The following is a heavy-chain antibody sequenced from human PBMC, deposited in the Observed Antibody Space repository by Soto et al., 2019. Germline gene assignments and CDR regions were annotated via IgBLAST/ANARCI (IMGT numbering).Heavy chain of an antibody. V-gene: IGHV1-58*01. D-gene: IGHD3-10*01. CDR1: GFTFTSSA. J-gene: IGHJ6*02. CDR2: IVVGSGNT. CDR3: AADPLSYYGSGSPPPYYYYGMDV. Sequence: SVKVSCKASGFTFTSSAVQWVRQARGQRLEWIGWIVVGSGNTNYAQKFQERVTITRDMSTSTAYMELSSLRSEDTAVYYCAADPLSYYGSGSPPPYYYYGMDVWGQGTTVTVSS.